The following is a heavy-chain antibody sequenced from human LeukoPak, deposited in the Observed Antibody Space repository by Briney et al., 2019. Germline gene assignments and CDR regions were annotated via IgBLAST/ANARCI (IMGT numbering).Heavy chain of an antibody. J-gene: IGHJ4*02. CDR1: GGTFSSYA. V-gene: IGHV1-69*05. CDR3: ARSSSGDTWVLFDY. CDR2: IIPIFGTA. Sequence: SVKISCKASGGTFSSYAISWVRQAPGQGLEWMGGIIPIFGTANYAQKFQGRVTITTDESTSTAYMELSSLRSEDTAVYYCARSSSGDTWVLFDYWGQGTLVTVSS. D-gene: IGHD2-2*02.